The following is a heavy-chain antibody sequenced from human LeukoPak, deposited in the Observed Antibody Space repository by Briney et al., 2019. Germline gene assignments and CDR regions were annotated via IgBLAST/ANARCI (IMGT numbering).Heavy chain of an antibody. V-gene: IGHV3-7*01. Sequence: GGSLRLSCAASGFTFSSYWMSWVRQAPGKGLEWVANIKQDGSEKYYVDSVKGRFTISRDNAKNSLYLQMNSLRAEDTAVYYCARGQDYANDWFDPWGQGTLVTVSS. CDR2: IKQDGSEK. J-gene: IGHJ5*02. CDR3: ARGQDYANDWFDP. D-gene: IGHD4-17*01. CDR1: GFTFSSYW.